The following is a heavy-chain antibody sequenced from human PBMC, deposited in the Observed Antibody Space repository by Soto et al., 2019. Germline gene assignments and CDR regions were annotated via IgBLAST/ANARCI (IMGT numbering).Heavy chain of an antibody. CDR2: ISYDGSNK. Sequence: QVQLVESGGGVVQPGRSLRLSCAASGFTFSSYGIHWVRQAPGKGLEWVAVISYDGSNKYYADSVKGRFTISRDNSKNRLYLQVNSLRADDTAVYYCAKQGLPHHNWFDPWGQGTLVTVSS. CDR1: GFTFSSYG. D-gene: IGHD2-15*01. J-gene: IGHJ5*02. V-gene: IGHV3-30*18. CDR3: AKQGLPHHNWFDP.